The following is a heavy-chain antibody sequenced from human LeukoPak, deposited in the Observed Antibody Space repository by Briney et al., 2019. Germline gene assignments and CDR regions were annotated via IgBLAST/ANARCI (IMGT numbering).Heavy chain of an antibody. CDR3: AKVQKDTAMGYYFDY. D-gene: IGHD5-18*01. J-gene: IGHJ4*02. CDR2: ISYDGSNK. CDR1: GFTFSSYG. Sequence: GGSLRLSCAASGFTFSSYGMHWGRQAPGKGLEGVAVISYDGSNKYYADSVKGRFTISRDNSKKTVYLQMNSLRAEDTAVYYCAKVQKDTAMGYYFDYWGQGTLVTVSS. V-gene: IGHV3-30*18.